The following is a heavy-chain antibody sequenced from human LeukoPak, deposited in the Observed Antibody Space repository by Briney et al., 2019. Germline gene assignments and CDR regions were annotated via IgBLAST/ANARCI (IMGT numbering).Heavy chain of an antibody. CDR2: IYYSGST. Sequence: SETLSLTCTVSGGPISSYYWSWIRQPPGKGLEWIGYIYYSGSTNYNPSLKSRVTISVDTSKNQFSLKLSSVTAADTAVYYCAREAIFGVVRTIPEYFQHWGQGTLVTVSS. V-gene: IGHV4-59*01. CDR3: AREAIFGVVRTIPEYFQH. D-gene: IGHD3-3*01. CDR1: GGPISSYY. J-gene: IGHJ1*01.